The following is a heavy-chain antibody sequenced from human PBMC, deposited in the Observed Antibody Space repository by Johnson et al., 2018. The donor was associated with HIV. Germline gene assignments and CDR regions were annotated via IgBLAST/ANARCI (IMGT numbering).Heavy chain of an antibody. D-gene: IGHD3-22*01. J-gene: IGHJ3*02. CDR2: ISYDGSDK. Sequence: QVQLVESGGGVVQPGRSLRLSCAASGFTFSSYGMHWVRQAPAKGLEWVAFISYDGSDKYYADSVKGRLTISRDSSKNTLYLEMNSLRAEDTAVFYCAKHSSGYRDAFDIWGQGTMVTVSS. CDR1: GFTFSSYG. CDR3: AKHSSGYRDAFDI. V-gene: IGHV3-30*18.